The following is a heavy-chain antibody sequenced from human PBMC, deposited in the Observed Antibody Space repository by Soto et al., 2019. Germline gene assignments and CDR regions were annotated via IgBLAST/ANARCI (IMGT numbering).Heavy chain of an antibody. CDR1: VFPFSRYE. Sequence: PGWSLRLSCSASVFPFSRYEMNWCRQAPGKGLEWISYISESGTSMYYADAVKGRFAISRDNAQNSLYLQMNSLRIEDTAVYYCARDQEVHDSRGHKIRAMDVWGQGTTVTVSS. CDR3: ARDQEVHDSRGHKIRAMDV. D-gene: IGHD6-19*01. V-gene: IGHV3-48*03. J-gene: IGHJ6*02. CDR2: ISESGTSM.